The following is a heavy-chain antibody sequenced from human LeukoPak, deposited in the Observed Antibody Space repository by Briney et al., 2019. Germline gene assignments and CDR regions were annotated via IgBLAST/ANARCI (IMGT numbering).Heavy chain of an antibody. CDR1: GFTFNSYA. CDR3: ASSPFIAAAIDY. J-gene: IGHJ4*02. V-gene: IGHV3-30-3*01. CDR2: ISYDGSNK. D-gene: IGHD6-13*01. Sequence: PGGSLRLSCAASGFTFNSYAMHWVRQAPGKGLEWVAVISYDGSNKYYADSVKGRFTISRDNSKNTLYLQMNSLRAEDTAVYYCASSPFIAAAIDYWGQGTLVTVSS.